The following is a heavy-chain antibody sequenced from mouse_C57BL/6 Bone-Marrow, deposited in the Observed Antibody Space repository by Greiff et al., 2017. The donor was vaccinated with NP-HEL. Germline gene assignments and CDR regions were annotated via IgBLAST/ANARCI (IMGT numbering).Heavy chain of an antibody. CDR2: IDPSDSET. V-gene: IGHV1-52*01. CDR3: ARTPYYYGSSCYWYFDV. D-gene: IGHD1-1*01. J-gene: IGHJ1*03. CDR1: GYTFTSYW. Sequence: QVQLQQPGAELVRPGSSVKLSCKASGYTFTSYWMHWVKQRPIQGLEWIGNIDPSDSETHYNQKFKDKATLTVDKSSSPAYMQLSSLTSEDSAVYYCARTPYYYGSSCYWYFDVWGTGTTVTVSS.